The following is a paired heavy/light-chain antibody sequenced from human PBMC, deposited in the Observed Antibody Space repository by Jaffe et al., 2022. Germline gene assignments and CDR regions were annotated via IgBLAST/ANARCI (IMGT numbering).Heavy chain of an antibody. CDR1: GYTFTGYY. J-gene: IGHJ4*02. CDR3: ARADLPSTMLRGVILGASDY. D-gene: IGHD3-10*01. V-gene: IGHV1-2*02. CDR2: INPNTGGT. Sequence: QVQLVQSGAEVKKPGASVKVSCKASGYTFTGYYMHWVRQAPGQGLEWMGWINPNTGGTNYTQKFQGRVTMTRDTSISTAYMELSRLRSDDTAVYYCARADLPSTMLRGVILGASDYWGQGTLVTVSS.
Light chain of an antibody. J-gene: IGKJ2*01. CDR1: QSVLYSSNNKNY. CDR2: WAS. Sequence: DIVMTQSPDSLAVSLGERATINCKSSQSVLYSSNNKNYLAWYQQKPGQPPKLLIYWASTRESGVPDRFSGSGSGTDFTLTISSLQAEDVAVYYCQQYYSTPPAFGQGTKLEIK. V-gene: IGKV4-1*01. CDR3: QQYYSTPPA.